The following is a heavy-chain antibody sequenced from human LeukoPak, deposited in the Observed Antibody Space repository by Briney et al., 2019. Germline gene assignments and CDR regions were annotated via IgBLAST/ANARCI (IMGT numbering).Heavy chain of an antibody. J-gene: IGHJ3*02. V-gene: IGHV4-59*01. Sequence: SETLSLTCTVSGGSISSYYWSWIRQPPGKELEWIGYIYYSGSTNYNPSLKSRVTISVDTSKNQFSLKLSSVTAADTAVYYCARVRSSYDAFDIWGQGTMVTVSS. CDR2: IYYSGST. CDR3: ARVRSSYDAFDI. D-gene: IGHD2-15*01. CDR1: GGSISSYY.